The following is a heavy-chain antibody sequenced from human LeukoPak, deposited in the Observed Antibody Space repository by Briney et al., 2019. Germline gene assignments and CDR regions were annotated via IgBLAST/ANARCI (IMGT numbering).Heavy chain of an antibody. J-gene: IGHJ4*02. Sequence: GGSLRLSCAASGFTFDDYAMHWVRQVPGKGLEWVSGISWNSGNIGYADSVKGRFTISRDNAKNALYLQMNSLRAEGMALYYCAKADCSSTICSFDYWGQGTLVTVSS. CDR2: ISWNSGNI. D-gene: IGHD2-2*01. V-gene: IGHV3-9*03. CDR1: GFTFDDYA. CDR3: AKADCSSTICSFDY.